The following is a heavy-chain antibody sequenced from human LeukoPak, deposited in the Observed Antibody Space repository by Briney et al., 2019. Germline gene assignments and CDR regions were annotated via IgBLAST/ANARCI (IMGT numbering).Heavy chain of an antibody. V-gene: IGHV3-7*01. CDR2: IKQDGSEK. Sequence: GGSLRLSCAASGFTFSSYWMSWVRQAPGKGLEWVANIKQDGSEKYYVDSVKGRFTISRDNAKNSLYLQMNSLRAEDTAVYYCARDGYYDYVWGSYRRGDYFDYWGQGTLVTVSS. CDR1: GFTFSSYW. CDR3: ARDGYYDYVWGSYRRGDYFDY. J-gene: IGHJ4*02. D-gene: IGHD3-16*02.